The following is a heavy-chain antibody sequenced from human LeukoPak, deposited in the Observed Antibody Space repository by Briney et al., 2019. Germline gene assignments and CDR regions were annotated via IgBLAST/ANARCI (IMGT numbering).Heavy chain of an antibody. V-gene: IGHV4-59*08. CDR1: GGSISSYY. CDR3: ARQRAGPLHYFDY. D-gene: IGHD1-26*01. CDR2: IYYSGST. Sequence: SETLSLTCTVSGGSISSYYWSWIRQPPGKGLEWIGYIYYSGSTNYNPSLKSRVTISVDTSKNQFSLKLSSVTAADTAVYYCARQRAGPLHYFDYWGQGTLVTVSS. J-gene: IGHJ4*02.